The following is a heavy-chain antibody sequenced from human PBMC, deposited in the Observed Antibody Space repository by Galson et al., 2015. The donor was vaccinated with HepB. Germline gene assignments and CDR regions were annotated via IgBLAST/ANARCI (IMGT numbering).Heavy chain of an antibody. CDR3: ARDYGQYCSGGSCYSSWFDP. CDR1: GYTFTSYY. J-gene: IGHJ5*02. CDR2: INPSGGST. D-gene: IGHD2-15*01. V-gene: IGHV1-46*01. Sequence: SVKVSCKASGYTFTSYYMHWVRQAPGQGLEWMGIINPSGGSTSYAQKFQGRVTMTRDTSTSTVYMELSSLRSEDTAVYYCARDYGQYCSGGSCYSSWFDPWGQGTLVTVSS.